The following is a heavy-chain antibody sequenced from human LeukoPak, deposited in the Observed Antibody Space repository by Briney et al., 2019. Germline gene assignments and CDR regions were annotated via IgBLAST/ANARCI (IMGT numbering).Heavy chain of an antibody. CDR3: ARGPRGGMDWLLWP. CDR2: INPNSGGT. D-gene: IGHD3-3*01. V-gene: IGHV1-2*02. J-gene: IGHJ5*02. Sequence: GASVKVSCKASGYTFTGYYMHWVRQAPGQGLEWMGWINPNSGGTNSAQKFQGRVTMTRDTSISTAYMELNRLTSDDTAVYYCARGPRGGMDWLLWPWGQGTLVTVSS. CDR1: GYTFTGYY.